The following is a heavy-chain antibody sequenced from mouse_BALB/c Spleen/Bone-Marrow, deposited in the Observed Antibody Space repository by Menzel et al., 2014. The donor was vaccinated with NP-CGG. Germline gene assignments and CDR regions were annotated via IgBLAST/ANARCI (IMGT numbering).Heavy chain of an antibody. CDR1: GFTFTDYY. CDR2: IRNKANGYTT. D-gene: IGHD1-1*01. Sequence: EVKLMESGGGLVQPGGSLRLSCATSGFTFTDYYMSWVRQPPGKALEWLGFIRNKANGYTTVYSASVKGRFTISRDNSQGNLYRQMNTLRAEDSATYYGTRFYYGSVYYYAMDYWGQGTSVTVSS. J-gene: IGHJ4*01. CDR3: TRFYYGSVYYYAMDY. V-gene: IGHV7-3*02.